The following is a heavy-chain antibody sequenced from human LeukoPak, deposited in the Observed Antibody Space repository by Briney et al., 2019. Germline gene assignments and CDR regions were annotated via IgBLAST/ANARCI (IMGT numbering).Heavy chain of an antibody. J-gene: IGHJ4*02. D-gene: IGHD3-3*01. CDR3: ARDRNTDFWSGYYTNYFDY. CDR1: GFTFSTYW. V-gene: IGHV3-74*01. Sequence: PGGSLRLSCAASGFTFSTYWMHWVRQTPGKGLAWVSRINGDGTNIRYADSVKGRFTISRDNAKNTLYLQMNSLRAEDTAVYYCARDRNTDFWSGYYTNYFDYWGQGTLVTVSS. CDR2: INGDGTNI.